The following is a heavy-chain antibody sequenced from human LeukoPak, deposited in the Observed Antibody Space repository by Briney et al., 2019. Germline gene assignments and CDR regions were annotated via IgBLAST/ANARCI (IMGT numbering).Heavy chain of an antibody. D-gene: IGHD1-7*01. Sequence: SETLSLICTVSGGSVSSGSYYWSWIRQPPGKGLEWIGYIYYSGSTNYNPSLKSRVTISVDTSKNQFSLKLSSVTAADTAVYYCARDNWNYGSSMDVWGQGTTVTVSS. J-gene: IGHJ6*02. CDR2: IYYSGST. CDR3: ARDNWNYGSSMDV. V-gene: IGHV4-61*01. CDR1: GGSVSSGSYY.